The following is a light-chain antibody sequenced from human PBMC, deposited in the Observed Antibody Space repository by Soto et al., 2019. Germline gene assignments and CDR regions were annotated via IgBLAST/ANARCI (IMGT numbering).Light chain of an antibody. J-gene: IGKJ5*01. Sequence: EIVLTQSPATLSLSPGEKATLYCRPSQSVSSYLAWYQQKPGQAPRLLIYDASNRATGIPARFSGSGSGTDFTLTISSLEPEDFAVYYCQQRSNWPPITCGQGTRREIK. CDR2: DAS. V-gene: IGKV3-11*01. CDR1: QSVSSY. CDR3: QQRSNWPPIT.